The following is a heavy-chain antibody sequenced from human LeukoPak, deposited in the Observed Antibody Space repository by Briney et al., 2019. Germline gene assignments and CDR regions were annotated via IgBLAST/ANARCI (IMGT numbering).Heavy chain of an antibody. CDR2: ISSSSYI. CDR3: ARGLYGGNSGWFDP. J-gene: IGHJ5*02. D-gene: IGHD4-23*01. V-gene: IGHV3-21*01. Sequence: GGSLRLSSAASGFTFSSYSMNWVRQAPGKGLEWVSSISSSSYIYYADSVKGRFTISRGDAKNSLYPQMNSLRAEDTAVYYCARGLYGGNSGWFDPWGQGTLVTVSS. CDR1: GFTFSSYS.